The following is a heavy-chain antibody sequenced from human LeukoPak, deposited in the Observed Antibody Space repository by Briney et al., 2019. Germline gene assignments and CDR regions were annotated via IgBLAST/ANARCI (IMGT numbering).Heavy chain of an antibody. CDR2: IWYDGSNK. J-gene: IGHJ4*02. D-gene: IGHD2-21*02. CDR1: GFTFSSYG. V-gene: IGHV3-33*01. CDR3: ARAPCGGDCYYFDY. Sequence: GGSLRLSCAASGFTFSSYGMHWVRQAPGKGLEWVAVIWYDGSNKYYADSVKGRFTISRDNSKNTLYLQMNSLRAEDTAVYYCARAPCGGDCYYFDYWGQGTLVTVSS.